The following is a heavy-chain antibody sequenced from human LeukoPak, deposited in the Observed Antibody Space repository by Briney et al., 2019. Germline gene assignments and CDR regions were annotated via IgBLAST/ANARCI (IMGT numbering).Heavy chain of an antibody. V-gene: IGHV3-23*01. CDR3: AKDASNYFWYFDL. CDR2: ISGSGDTT. J-gene: IGHJ2*01. Sequence: GGSLRLSCAGSGFIFSTYAMTWVRQAPGKGLEWVSGISGSGDTTYYADSVKGRFTISRDNSKNTLYLQMSSLRAEDTAVYYCAKDASNYFWYFDLWGHGTLVTVSS. D-gene: IGHD1-1*01. CDR1: GFIFSTYA.